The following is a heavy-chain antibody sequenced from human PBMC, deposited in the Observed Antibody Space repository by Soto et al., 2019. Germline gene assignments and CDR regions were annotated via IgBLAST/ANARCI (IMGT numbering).Heavy chain of an antibody. Sequence: QVQLVQSGAEVKKPGASVKVSCKASGYTFTSYAMHWVRQAPGQRLEWMGWINAGNGNTKYSQKFQGRVTITRDTSASTAYMELSSLRSEDTAVYYCARNSGWFHDAFDIWGQGTMVTVSS. D-gene: IGHD6-19*01. J-gene: IGHJ3*02. CDR1: GYTFTSYA. V-gene: IGHV1-3*01. CDR2: INAGNGNT. CDR3: ARNSGWFHDAFDI.